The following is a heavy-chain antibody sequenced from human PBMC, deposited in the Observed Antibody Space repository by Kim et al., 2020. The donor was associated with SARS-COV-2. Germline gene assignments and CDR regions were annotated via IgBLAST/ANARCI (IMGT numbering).Heavy chain of an antibody. V-gene: IGHV1-69*01. CDR3: ASKGLRFLDLDY. J-gene: IGHJ4*02. CDR2: A. D-gene: IGHD3-16*01. Sequence: ANYAQKFQGRVTITADESTSTAYMELSSLRSEDTAVYYCASKGLRFLDLDYRGQGTLVTVSS.